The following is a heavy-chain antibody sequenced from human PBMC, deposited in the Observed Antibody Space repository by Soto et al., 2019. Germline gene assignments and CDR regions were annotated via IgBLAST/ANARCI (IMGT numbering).Heavy chain of an antibody. D-gene: IGHD4-17*01. V-gene: IGHV4-31*03. Sequence: SETLSLTCTVSGGSISSGGYYWSWIRQHPGKGLEWIGYIYYSGSTYYNPSLKSRVTISVDTSKNQFSLKLSSVTAADTAVYYCARVLRLATHENFDYWGQGTLVTVSS. CDR1: GGSISSGGYY. CDR2: IYYSGST. CDR3: ARVLRLATHENFDY. J-gene: IGHJ4*02.